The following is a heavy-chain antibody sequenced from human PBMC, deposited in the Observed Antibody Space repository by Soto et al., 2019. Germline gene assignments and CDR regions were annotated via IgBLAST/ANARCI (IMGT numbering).Heavy chain of an antibody. J-gene: IGHJ3*01. V-gene: IGHV3-53*01. Sequence: LSLTCAIYGGSFSGFYWSWIRQPPGEGLEWVAVFFIGGDTHYAESVKGRFTISRDNSKNTLYLQMNSLRAEDTAVYYCAREPLWSGPLPLDAFDLWGQGTMVTVSS. CDR3: AREPLWSGPLPLDAFDL. CDR1: GGSFSGFY. CDR2: FFIGGDT. D-gene: IGHD3-3*01.